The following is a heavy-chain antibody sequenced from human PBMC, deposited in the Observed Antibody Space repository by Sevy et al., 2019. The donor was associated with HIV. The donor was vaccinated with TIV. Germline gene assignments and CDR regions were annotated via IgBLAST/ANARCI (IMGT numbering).Heavy chain of an antibody. Sequence: GGSLRLSCAASGFTFSDYYMSWIRQAPGKGLEWVSYISSSGSTIYYADSVKGRFTISRDNAKNSLYLQMNSLRAEDTAVYYCATAGYCSSTSCRTYYYYGMDVWGQGTTVTVSS. CDR2: ISSSGSTI. CDR1: GFTFSDYY. D-gene: IGHD2-2*01. CDR3: ATAGYCSSTSCRTYYYYGMDV. J-gene: IGHJ6*02. V-gene: IGHV3-11*01.